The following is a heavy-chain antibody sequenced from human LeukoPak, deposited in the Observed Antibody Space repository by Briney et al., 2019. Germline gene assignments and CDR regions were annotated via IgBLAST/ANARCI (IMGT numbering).Heavy chain of an antibody. Sequence: SETLSFTCAVYGGSFSGYDWSWIRQPPGKGLEWIGEINHGGSTNYNPSLKSRVTISVDTSKNQFSMKLSSVTAADTAVYYCARGPYSYDRSGAFDIWGQGTMVTVSS. CDR2: INHGGST. V-gene: IGHV4-34*01. CDR1: GGSFSGYD. J-gene: IGHJ3*02. D-gene: IGHD3-22*01. CDR3: ARGPYSYDRSGAFDI.